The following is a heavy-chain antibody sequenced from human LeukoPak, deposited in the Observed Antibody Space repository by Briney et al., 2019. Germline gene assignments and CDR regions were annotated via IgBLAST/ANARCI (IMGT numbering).Heavy chain of an antibody. Sequence: SETLSLTCTVSGGSISSGDYYWSWIRQPPGKGLEWIGYIYYSGSTNYNPSLKSRVTISVDTSKNQFSLKLSSVTAADTAVYYCAREGDIAVPNWFDPWGQGTLVTVSS. J-gene: IGHJ5*02. CDR2: IYYSGST. CDR1: GGSISSGDYY. V-gene: IGHV4-61*08. D-gene: IGHD6-19*01. CDR3: AREGDIAVPNWFDP.